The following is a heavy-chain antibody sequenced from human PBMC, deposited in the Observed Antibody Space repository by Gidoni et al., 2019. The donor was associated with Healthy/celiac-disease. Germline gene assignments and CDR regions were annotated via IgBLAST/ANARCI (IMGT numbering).Heavy chain of an antibody. CDR3: AREIRFLEWLFP. CDR2: ISSSSSTI. CDR1: GFPFSDYY. V-gene: IGHV3-11*01. Sequence: QVQLVESGGGLFKPGGSLILSCAASGFPFSDYYMSWIRQAPGKGLEWVSYISSSSSTIYYADSVKGRFTISRDNAKNSLYLQMNSLRAEDTAVYYCAREIRFLEWLFPWGQGTLVTVSS. J-gene: IGHJ5*02. D-gene: IGHD3-3*01.